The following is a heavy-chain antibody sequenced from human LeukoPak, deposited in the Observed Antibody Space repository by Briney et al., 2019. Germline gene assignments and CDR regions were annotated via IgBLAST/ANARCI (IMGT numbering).Heavy chain of an antibody. CDR1: GYTFTSYY. CDR2: INPSGGST. J-gene: IGHJ3*02. D-gene: IGHD5-18*01. Sequence: GASVKVSCKASGYTFTSYYMHWVRQAPGQGLEWMGVINPSGGSTSYAQKFQGRVTMTRDTSTSTVYMELSSLRSEDTAVYYCARMWIQLWRRNDAFDIWGQGTMVTVSS. CDR3: ARMWIQLWRRNDAFDI. V-gene: IGHV1-46*01.